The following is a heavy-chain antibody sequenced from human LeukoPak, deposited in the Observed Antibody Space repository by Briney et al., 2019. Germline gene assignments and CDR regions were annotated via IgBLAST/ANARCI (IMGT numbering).Heavy chain of an antibody. D-gene: IGHD4-17*01. Sequence: GASVKVSCKASGYTFTGYYTHWVRQAPGQGLEWMGRINPNSGGTNYAQKFQGRVTMTRDTSISTAYMELSRLRSDDTAVYYCARTTVTGSDRDYWGQGTLVTVSS. J-gene: IGHJ4*02. CDR3: ARTTVTGSDRDY. V-gene: IGHV1-2*06. CDR1: GYTFTGYY. CDR2: INPNSGGT.